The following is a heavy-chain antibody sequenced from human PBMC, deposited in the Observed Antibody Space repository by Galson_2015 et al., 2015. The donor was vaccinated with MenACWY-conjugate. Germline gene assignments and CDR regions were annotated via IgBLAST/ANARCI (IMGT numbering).Heavy chain of an antibody. J-gene: IGHJ4*02. CDR3: ARDITGTPAGYFDY. CDR1: GYTFTSYG. V-gene: IGHV1-18*04. Sequence: SVKVSCKASGYTFTSYGISWVRQAPGQGLEWMGWISAYNGNTNYAQKLQGRVTMTTDTSTSTAYMELRSLRSDDTAVYYCARDITGTPAGYFDYWGQGTLVTVSS. D-gene: IGHD1-20*01. CDR2: ISAYNGNT.